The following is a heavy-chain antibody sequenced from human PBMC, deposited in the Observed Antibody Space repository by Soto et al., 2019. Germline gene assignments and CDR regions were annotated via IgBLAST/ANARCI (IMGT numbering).Heavy chain of an antibody. CDR3: VTEAIQGHQVEGQPPTSQTLDY. V-gene: IGHV4-34*01. CDR2: INRNGRA. CDR1: GESFSGQY. Sequence: SETLSLTCAVYGESFSGQYWSWIRQPPGEGLEWIGEINRNGRANYNPSLKSRVALSVDTSKNQFSLKMTSMTAADTAVYYCVTEAIQGHQVEGQPPTSQTLDYWSRVILVT. D-gene: IGHD1-1*01. J-gene: IGHJ4*02.